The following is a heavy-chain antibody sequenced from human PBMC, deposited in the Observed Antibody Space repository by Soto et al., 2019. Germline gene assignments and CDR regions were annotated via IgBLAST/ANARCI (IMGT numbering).Heavy chain of an antibody. CDR2: IWYDGSNK. CDR1: GFTFSSYG. J-gene: IGHJ4*02. Sequence: GGSLRLSCAASGFTFSSYGMHWVRQAPGKGLEWVAVIWYDGSNKYYADSVKGRFTISRDNSKNTLYLQMNSLRAEDTAVYYCARDLVRLHLGELSLPWGQGTLVTVSS. V-gene: IGHV3-33*01. CDR3: ARDLVRLHLGELSLP. D-gene: IGHD3-16*02.